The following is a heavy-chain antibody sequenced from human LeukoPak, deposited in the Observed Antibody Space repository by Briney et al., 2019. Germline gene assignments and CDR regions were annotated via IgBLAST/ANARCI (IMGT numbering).Heavy chain of an antibody. CDR2: INPKSGGT. V-gene: IGHV1-2*02. J-gene: IGHJ4*02. CDR1: GYTFTSYD. CDR3: ARVAITVAGRLDQRLGMRYYFDY. D-gene: IGHD6-19*01. Sequence: ASVKVSCKASGYTFTSYDINWVRQAPGQGLEWMGWINPKSGGTHYAQKFQGRVTMTRDTSINTAYMELYRLKSDDTAVYYCARVAITVAGRLDQRLGMRYYFDYWGQGTLVTVSS.